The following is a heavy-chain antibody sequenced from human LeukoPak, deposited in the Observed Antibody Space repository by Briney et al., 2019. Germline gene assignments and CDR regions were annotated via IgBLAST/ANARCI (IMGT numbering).Heavy chain of an antibody. V-gene: IGHV1-2*02. D-gene: IGHD2-15*01. CDR3: ARDQGYCSGGSCSHYYYYMDV. CDR2: INPNSGGT. CDR1: GYTFTGYY. J-gene: IGHJ6*03. Sequence: ASVKVSCKASGYTFTGYYMHWVRQAPGQGLEWMGWINPNSGGTNYAQKFQGRVTMTRDTSISTAYMELSRLRSDDTAVYYCARDQGYCSGGSCSHYYYYMDVWGKGTTVTVSS.